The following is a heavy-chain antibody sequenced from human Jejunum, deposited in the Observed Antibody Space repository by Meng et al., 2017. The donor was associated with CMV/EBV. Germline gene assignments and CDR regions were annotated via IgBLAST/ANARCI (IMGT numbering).Heavy chain of an antibody. Sequence: ASGFSLNDYGRNWVRQAPGKGLEWVSSISSSGNYMYYADSVKGRFTISRDSAKDSLYLQMNSLRVEDTAVYYCAREISMVRGGAEWGQGTLVTVSS. CDR3: AREISMVRGGAE. V-gene: IGHV3-21*01. J-gene: IGHJ4*02. CDR2: ISSSGNYM. D-gene: IGHD3-10*01. CDR1: GFSLNDYG.